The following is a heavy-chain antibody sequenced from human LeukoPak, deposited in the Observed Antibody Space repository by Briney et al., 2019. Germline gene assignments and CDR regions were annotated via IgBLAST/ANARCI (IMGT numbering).Heavy chain of an antibody. CDR2: INPNSGNT. D-gene: IGHD3-10*01. CDR3: ARNMVRGVIPDY. CDR1: GYTFTSYD. Sequence: ASVKVSCKASGYTFTSYDINWVRQATGQGLEWMGWINPNSGNTGYAQKFQGRVTITRNTSISTAYMELSSLRSEDTAVYYCARNMVRGVIPDYWGQGTLVTVSS. J-gene: IGHJ4*02. V-gene: IGHV1-8*03.